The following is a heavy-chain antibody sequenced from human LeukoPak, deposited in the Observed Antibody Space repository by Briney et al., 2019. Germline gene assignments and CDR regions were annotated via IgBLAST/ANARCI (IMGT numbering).Heavy chain of an antibody. Sequence: PSETLSLTCAVSGDSISSPKWRSWVRQPPGKGLEWIGEVYHSGSANYNPSVKSRVTISVDKSKNQFSLRLTSATAADTAVYYCARDLRGIVAPPRWGQGTLVSVSS. CDR1: GDSISSPKW. D-gene: IGHD2-15*01. CDR2: VYHSGSA. J-gene: IGHJ4*02. CDR3: ARDLRGIVAPPR. V-gene: IGHV4-4*02.